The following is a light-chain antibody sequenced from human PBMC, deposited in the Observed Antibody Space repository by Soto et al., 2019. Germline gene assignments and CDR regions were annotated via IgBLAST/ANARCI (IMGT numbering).Light chain of an antibody. CDR1: QSVSSY. Sequence: IVLTQSPATLSLYPGERATLSCRASQSVSSYLAWYQQKPGQAPRLLIYDASNRATGIPARFSGSGSGTDFTLTISSLEPEDFAVYYCQQRSNWLFTFGPGTKVDIK. J-gene: IGKJ3*01. V-gene: IGKV3-11*01. CDR2: DAS. CDR3: QQRSNWLFT.